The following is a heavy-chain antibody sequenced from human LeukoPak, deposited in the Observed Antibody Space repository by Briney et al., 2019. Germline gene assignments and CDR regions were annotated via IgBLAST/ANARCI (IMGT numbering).Heavy chain of an antibody. CDR2: IYYSGST. CDR1: GGSISSGAYY. Sequence: SQTLSLTCTVSGGSISSGAYYWSWIRQHPGKGLEWIGYIYYSGSTYYNPSLKSRVTISVDTSKNQFSLKLSSVTAADTAVYYCARDKGSGGTDYWGQGTLVTVPS. CDR3: ARDKGSGGTDY. J-gene: IGHJ4*02. V-gene: IGHV4-31*03. D-gene: IGHD4-23*01.